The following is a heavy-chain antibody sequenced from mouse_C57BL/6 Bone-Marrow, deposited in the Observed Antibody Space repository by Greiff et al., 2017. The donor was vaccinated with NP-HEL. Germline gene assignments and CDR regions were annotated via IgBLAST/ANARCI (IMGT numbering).Heavy chain of an antibody. D-gene: IGHD1-1*01. Sequence: QVQLKESGAELARPGASVKLSCKASGYTFPSYGISWVKQRTGQGLEWIGEIYPRSGNTYYNEKFKDKATLTADKSSSTAYMELRSLTSEDSAFYFCARSEFPNTTVGDYWGQGTTLTVSS. CDR3: ARSEFPNTTVGDY. V-gene: IGHV1-81*01. J-gene: IGHJ2*01. CDR2: IYPRSGNT. CDR1: GYTFPSYG.